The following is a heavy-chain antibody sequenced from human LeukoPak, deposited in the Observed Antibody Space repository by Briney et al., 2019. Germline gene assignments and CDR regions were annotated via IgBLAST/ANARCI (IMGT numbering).Heavy chain of an antibody. D-gene: IGHD7-27*01. CDR3: ARESSPGNWFDP. CDR1: GFTFSSYA. V-gene: IGHV3-66*01. CDR2: IYSGGST. Sequence: GGSLRLSCAASGFTFSSYAMSWVRQAPGKGLEWVSVIYSGGSTYYADSVKGRFTISRDNSKNTLYLQMNSLRAEDTAVYYCARESSPGNWFDPWGQGTLVTVSS. J-gene: IGHJ5*02.